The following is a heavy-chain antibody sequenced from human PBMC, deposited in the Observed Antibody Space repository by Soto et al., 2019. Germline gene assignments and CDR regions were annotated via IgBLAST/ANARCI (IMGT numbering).Heavy chain of an antibody. CDR2: ISYDGSNK. CDR3: AKDLFGTNYYYYGMDV. CDR1: GFTFSSYG. V-gene: IGHV3-30*18. J-gene: IGHJ6*02. Sequence: QVQLVESGGGVVQPGRSLRLSCAASGFTFSSYGMHWVRQAPGKGLEWVAVISYDGSNKYYADSVKGRFTISRDNSKNTLYLQMNSLRAEDTAVYYCAKDLFGTNYYYYGMDVWGQGTTATVSS. D-gene: IGHD1-7*01.